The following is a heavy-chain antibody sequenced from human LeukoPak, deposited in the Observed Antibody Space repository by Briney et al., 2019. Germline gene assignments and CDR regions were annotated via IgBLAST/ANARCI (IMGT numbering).Heavy chain of an antibody. J-gene: IGHJ4*02. CDR1: GYTFTGYY. CDR2: INPNSGGT. Sequence: GASVKVSCTASGYTFTGYYMHWVRQAPGQGLEWMGWINPNSGGTNYAQKFRGRVTMTRDTSISTAYMELSRLRSDDTAVYYCARGLDIVVVPAAPPGYWGQGTLVTVSS. CDR3: ARGLDIVVVPAAPPGY. V-gene: IGHV1-2*02. D-gene: IGHD2-2*03.